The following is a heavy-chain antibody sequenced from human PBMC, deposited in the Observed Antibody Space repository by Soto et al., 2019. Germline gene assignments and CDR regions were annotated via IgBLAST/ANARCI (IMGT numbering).Heavy chain of an antibody. CDR2: LIPIFGTA. V-gene: IGHV1-69*01. Sequence: QVQLVQSGAEVKKPGSSVKVSCKASGGTFSSYAISWVRQAPGQGLEWMGGLIPIFGTANYAQKFQGRVTITADESTSTAYMELSSLRSEDTAVYYCASLTIFGVVTTYGMDVWGQGTTVTVSS. CDR3: ASLTIFGVVTTYGMDV. CDR1: GGTFSSYA. D-gene: IGHD3-3*01. J-gene: IGHJ6*02.